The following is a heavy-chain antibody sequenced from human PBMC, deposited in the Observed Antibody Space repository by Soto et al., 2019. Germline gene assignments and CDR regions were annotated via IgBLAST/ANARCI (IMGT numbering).Heavy chain of an antibody. CDR1: GGSFSGYY. V-gene: IGHV4-34*01. J-gene: IGHJ6*03. CDR2: INHSGST. Sequence: LSLTCAVYGGSFSGYYWSWIRQPPGKGLEWIGEINHSGSTNYNPSLKSRVTISVDTSKNQFSLKLSSVTAADTAVYYCARGAAYYDFWSGYARDYYYYYMDVWGKGTTVTVSS. CDR3: ARGAAYYDFWSGYARDYYYYYMDV. D-gene: IGHD3-3*01.